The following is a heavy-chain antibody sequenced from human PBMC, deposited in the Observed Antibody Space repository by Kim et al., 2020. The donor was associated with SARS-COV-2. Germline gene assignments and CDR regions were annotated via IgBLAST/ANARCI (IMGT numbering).Heavy chain of an antibody. D-gene: IGHD6-13*01. V-gene: IGHV3-21*01. J-gene: IGHJ5*02. CDR3: AREGIAAA. Sequence: SSYIYYADPGKGRFTNSRDNAKNSLYLQMNSLRAEDTAVYYCAREGIAAAWGQGTLVTVSS. CDR2: SSYI.